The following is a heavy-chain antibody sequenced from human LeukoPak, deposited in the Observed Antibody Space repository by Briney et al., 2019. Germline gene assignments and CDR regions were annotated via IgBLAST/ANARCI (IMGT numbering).Heavy chain of an antibody. V-gene: IGHV4-4*02. J-gene: IGHJ4*02. Sequence: SGTLSLTCTVSGDSINSLDLWSWVCQPPGKGLEWIGEMYLSGTTHSNPSVKSRVTISIDKSKNQFFLNLSSVTAADTAVYYCAGLVGRYSSGLYYYYFDYWGQGTLVTVSS. CDR3: AGLVGRYSSGLYYYYFDY. CDR2: MYLSGTT. CDR1: GDSINSLDL. D-gene: IGHD3-22*01.